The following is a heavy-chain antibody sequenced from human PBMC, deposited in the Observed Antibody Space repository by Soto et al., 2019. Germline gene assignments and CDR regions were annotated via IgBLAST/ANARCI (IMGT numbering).Heavy chain of an antibody. J-gene: IGHJ4*02. V-gene: IGHV1-24*01. CDR1: GYTLTELS. CDR3: ATVFDFWSGYYY. D-gene: IGHD3-3*01. CDR2: FDPEDGET. Sequence: ASVKVSCKVSGYTLTELSMHWVRQAPGKGLEWMGGFDPEDGETIYAQKFQGRVNMTEDTSTDTAYMELSSLRSEDTAVYYCATVFDFWSGYYYWGQGTLVTVSS.